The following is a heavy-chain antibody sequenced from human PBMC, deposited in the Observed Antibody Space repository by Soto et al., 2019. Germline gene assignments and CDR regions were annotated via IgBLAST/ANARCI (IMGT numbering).Heavy chain of an antibody. D-gene: IGHD6-6*01. Sequence: SETLSLTCTVSGGSISSGDYYWSWIRQPPGKGLEWIGYIYYSGSTYYNPSLKSRVTISVDTSKNQFSLKLSSVTAADTAVYYCARGGYSSSSCDWFDPWGQGTLVTVPS. CDR3: ARGGYSSSSCDWFDP. CDR1: GGSISSGDYY. CDR2: IYYSGST. V-gene: IGHV4-30-4*01. J-gene: IGHJ5*02.